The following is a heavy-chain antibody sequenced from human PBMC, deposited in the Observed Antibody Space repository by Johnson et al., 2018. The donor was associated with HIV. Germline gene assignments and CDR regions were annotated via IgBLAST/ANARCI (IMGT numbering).Heavy chain of an antibody. V-gene: IGHV3-23*04. CDR3: AKGLLTLDAFDI. CDR2: ISDSGST. CDR1: GFTFDDYA. J-gene: IGHJ3*02. Sequence: VQFVESGGGLVQPGRSLRLSCAASGFTFDDYAIHWVRQAPGKGLEWVSAISDSGSTYYADSVKGRFTISRDNSKNTLYLQMNSLRTEDTAGYYCAKGLLTLDAFDILGQGTMVTVSS.